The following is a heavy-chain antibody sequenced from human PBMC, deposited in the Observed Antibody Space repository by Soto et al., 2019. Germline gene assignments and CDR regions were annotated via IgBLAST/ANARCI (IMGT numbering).Heavy chain of an antibody. CDR2: IIPTFGTA. Sequence: SVKVSCKASGGTFSSHTIAWVRQAPGQGLEWMGGIIPTFGTATNAPKFQGRVAISADASSNTAYMELSSLTPEATAVYYCASERSAQYFDYWGQGTMVTVSS. J-gene: IGHJ4*02. D-gene: IGHD1-26*01. V-gene: IGHV1-69*13. CDR1: GGTFSSHT. CDR3: ASERSAQYFDY.